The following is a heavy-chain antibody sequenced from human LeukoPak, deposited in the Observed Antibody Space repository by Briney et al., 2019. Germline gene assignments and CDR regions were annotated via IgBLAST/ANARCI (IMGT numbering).Heavy chain of an antibody. J-gene: IGHJ5*02. CDR2: IYYSGST. CDR3: ASGGSGSYYYSWFDP. V-gene: IGHV4-39*01. D-gene: IGHD3-10*01. Sequence: SETLSLTCTVSGGSISSSSYYWGWIRQPPGKGLEWIGSIYYSGSTYYNPSLKSRVTISVDTSKNQFSLKLSSVTAADTAVYYCASGGSGSYYYSWFDPWGQGTLVTVSS. CDR1: GGSISSSSYY.